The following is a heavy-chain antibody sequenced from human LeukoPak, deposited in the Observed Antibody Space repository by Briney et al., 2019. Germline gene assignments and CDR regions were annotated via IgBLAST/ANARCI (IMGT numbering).Heavy chain of an antibody. D-gene: IGHD6-13*01. CDR3: AMETIAAGGLEVDL. V-gene: IGHV4-39*02. J-gene: IGHJ5*02. CDR2: ASPGRPS. CDR1: GGSISGITYYY. Sequence: SETLSLACSVSGGSISGITYYYWGWIRQSPGKGLEWIGSASPGRPSYSNPSLKSRVTMSVDTSENHFSLKLKSVTAADTAVYYCAMETIAAGGLEVDLWGQGTLVTVSS.